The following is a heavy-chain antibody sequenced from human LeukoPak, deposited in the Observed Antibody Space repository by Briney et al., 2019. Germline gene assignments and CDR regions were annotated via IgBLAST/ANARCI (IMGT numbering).Heavy chain of an antibody. CDR1: GFIFRSYG. Sequence: PGGSLRLSCGASGFIFRSYGMHWVRQAPGKGLEWVACIYPDGNNKDYADSVKGRFTISRDSSKNTLYLQMNSLRAEDTAVYYCAKDYRYYYDNVGTSPFDYWGQGTLITVSS. CDR2: IYPDGNNK. V-gene: IGHV3-30*02. CDR3: AKDYRYYYDNVGTSPFDY. J-gene: IGHJ4*02. D-gene: IGHD3-22*01.